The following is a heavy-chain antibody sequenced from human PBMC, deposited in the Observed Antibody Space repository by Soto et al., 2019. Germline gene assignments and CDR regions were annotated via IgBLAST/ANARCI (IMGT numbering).Heavy chain of an antibody. CDR3: ARGPSSWYLIGNWFDP. CDR1: GGSFSCYY. V-gene: IGHV4-34*01. D-gene: IGHD6-13*01. Sequence: PSETLSLTCAVYGGSFSCYYWSWIRQPPGKGLEWIGEINHSGSTNYNPSLKSRVTISVDTSKNQFSLKLSSVTAADTAVYYCARGPSSWYLIGNWFDPWGQGTLVTVSS. J-gene: IGHJ5*02. CDR2: INHSGST.